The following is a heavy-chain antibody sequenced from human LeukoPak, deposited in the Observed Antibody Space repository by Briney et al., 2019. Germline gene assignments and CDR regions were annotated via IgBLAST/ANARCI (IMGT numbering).Heavy chain of an antibody. V-gene: IGHV3-21*06. CDR2: IFSRSESI. CDR1: GFNFGAYT. CDR3: AREDSSGYYFGGGAFDI. D-gene: IGHD3-22*01. J-gene: IGHJ3*02. Sequence: GGSLRLSCAASGFNFGAYTINWVRQAPGKGLEWVSCIFSRSESILYADSVKGRFSISRDNAKNLLYLQMNSLRAEDTAVYYCAREDSSGYYFGGGAFDIWGQGTMVTVSS.